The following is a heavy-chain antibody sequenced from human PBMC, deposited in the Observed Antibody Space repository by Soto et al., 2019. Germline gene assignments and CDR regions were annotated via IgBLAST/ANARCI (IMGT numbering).Heavy chain of an antibody. J-gene: IGHJ4*02. Sequence: PSETLSLTCTVSGGSINSNNYYWSWIRQPPGKGLEWIGSIYYSGSTYYNPSLKSRVTISVDTSKNQFSLKLSSVTASDTAVFSCASRRVVVTGTIDYWGQGTLVTVSS. CDR1: GGSINSNNYY. V-gene: IGHV4-39*01. CDR3: ASRRVVVTGTIDY. D-gene: IGHD2-21*02. CDR2: IYYSGST.